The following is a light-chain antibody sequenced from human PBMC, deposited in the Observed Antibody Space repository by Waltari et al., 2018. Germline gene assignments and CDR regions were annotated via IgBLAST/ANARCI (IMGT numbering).Light chain of an antibody. CDR2: GAS. Sequence: IMLTQSPGTLSLSPGERATLSCRASQSISRYLAWYQQKPGQAPRLLIYGASTRATGIPARFSGSGSGTDFSLTISGLVPEDSAVYYCQHHFRLPATFGQGTKVEIK. CDR3: QHHFRLPAT. CDR1: QSISRY. J-gene: IGKJ1*01. V-gene: IGKV3-20*01.